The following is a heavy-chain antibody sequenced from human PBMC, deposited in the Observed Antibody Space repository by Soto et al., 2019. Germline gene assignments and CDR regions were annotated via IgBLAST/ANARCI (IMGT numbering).Heavy chain of an antibody. Sequence: PGGSLRLSCAASGFTFSDYYMSWIRQAPGKGLEWVSYIINSGSSTYYADSVTGRFTISRDNAKNTLHLQMNSLRAEDTALYYCAKGRSYYYYYGVDVWGQGTTVTVSS. CDR1: GFTFSDYY. V-gene: IGHV3-11*01. CDR3: AKGRSYYYYYGVDV. CDR2: IINSGSST. J-gene: IGHJ6*02.